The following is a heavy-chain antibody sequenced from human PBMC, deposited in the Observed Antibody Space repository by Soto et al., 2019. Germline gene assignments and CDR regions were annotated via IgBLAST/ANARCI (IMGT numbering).Heavy chain of an antibody. CDR2: ISYSGST. V-gene: IGHV4-31*03. CDR1: AGSISTINYY. J-gene: IGHJ3*01. D-gene: IGHD3-10*01. Sequence: QVPLQESGPGLVRPSQTLSLTCTVSAGSISTINYYWSWIRQHPEKGLEWIGYISYSGSTFYHSSLKSRVTISLDTSKKQFSLTLTSVTAADTAVYYCARSAQWDGFAPWGQGTMVTVSS. CDR3: ARSAQWDGFAP.